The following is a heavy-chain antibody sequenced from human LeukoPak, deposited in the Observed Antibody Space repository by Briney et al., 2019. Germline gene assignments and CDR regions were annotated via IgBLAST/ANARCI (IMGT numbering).Heavy chain of an antibody. V-gene: IGHV4-59*08. CDR2: IYYSGST. Sequence: PSETLSLTCTVSGGSISSYYWSWIRQPPGKGLEWIGYIYYSGSTNYNPSLKSRVTISVDTSQNQFSLKLSSVTAADTAVYYCARHVWGGSGVRGAFDIWGQGTMVTVSS. J-gene: IGHJ3*02. D-gene: IGHD3-10*01. CDR1: GGSISSYY. CDR3: ARHVWGGSGVRGAFDI.